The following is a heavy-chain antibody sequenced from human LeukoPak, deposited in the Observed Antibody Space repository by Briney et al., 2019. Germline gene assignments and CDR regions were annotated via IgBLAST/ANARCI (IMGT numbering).Heavy chain of an antibody. Sequence: GESLKISCKGSGYSFANYWIGWVRQMPGKGLEWMGIIYLGDFGIRYSPSFQGQVTISADKSISTAYLQWSSLKASDTAMYYCARRVAVAGREGDAFDIWGQGTMVTVSS. CDR3: ARRVAVAGREGDAFDI. CDR2: IYLGDFGI. V-gene: IGHV5-51*01. CDR1: GYSFANYW. J-gene: IGHJ3*02. D-gene: IGHD6-19*01.